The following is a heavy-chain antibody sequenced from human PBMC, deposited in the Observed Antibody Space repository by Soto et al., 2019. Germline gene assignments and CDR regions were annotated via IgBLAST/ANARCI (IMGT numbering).Heavy chain of an antibody. CDR2: IYYSGST. CDR3: ATDTYGSGSYHPRGENAFDI. Sequence: QVQLQESGPGLVKPSQTLSLTCTVSGGSISSGGYYWSWIRQHPGKGLEWIGYIYYSGSTYYNPSLKSRVTISVDPSKNQSSLKLSSVTAADTAVYYCATDTYGSGSYHPRGENAFDIWGQGTMVAVSS. D-gene: IGHD3-10*01. V-gene: IGHV4-31*03. CDR1: GGSISSGGYY. J-gene: IGHJ3*02.